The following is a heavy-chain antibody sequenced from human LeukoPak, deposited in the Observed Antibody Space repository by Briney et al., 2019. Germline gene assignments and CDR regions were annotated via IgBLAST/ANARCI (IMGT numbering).Heavy chain of an antibody. CDR2: LIGTAGNT. V-gene: IGHV3-23*01. CDR3: AKDAMVRGVIGYYYYYMDV. J-gene: IGHJ6*03. Sequence: GGTLRLSCAASGFTLNNHGMTWVRQAPGKGLEWVATLIGTAGNTYYADSVKGRFTISRDNSKNTLYLQMNSLRAEDTAVYYCAKDAMVRGVIGYYYYYMDVWGKGTTVTVSS. CDR1: GFTLNNHG. D-gene: IGHD3-10*01.